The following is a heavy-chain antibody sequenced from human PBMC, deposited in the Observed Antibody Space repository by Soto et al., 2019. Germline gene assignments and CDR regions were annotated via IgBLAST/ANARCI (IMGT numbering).Heavy chain of an antibody. J-gene: IGHJ4*02. D-gene: IGHD6-13*01. CDR3: ARGSSSWYVSFDY. CDR1: GFTFSSNW. V-gene: IGHV3-74*01. CDR2: INSDGSIT. Sequence: PGGSLRLSCEASGFTFSSNWMHWVRQAPGKGLVWVSRINSDGSITSYADSVKGQFTISRDNAKNTVYLQMNSLRAEDTAVYYCARGSSSWYVSFDYWGQGILVTVSS.